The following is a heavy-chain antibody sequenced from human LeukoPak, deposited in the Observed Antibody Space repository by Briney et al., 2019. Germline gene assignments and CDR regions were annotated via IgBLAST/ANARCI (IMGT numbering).Heavy chain of an antibody. V-gene: IGHV3-7*01. Sequence: GGSLRLSCAASGFTFSSYSMNWVRQAPGKGLEWVANIKQDGSEKYYVDSVKGRFTISRDNAKNSLYLQMNSLRAEDTAVYYCARGDKSWEPIRYWGQGTLVTVSS. CDR1: GFTFSSYS. CDR3: ARGDKSWEPIRY. CDR2: IKQDGSEK. J-gene: IGHJ4*02. D-gene: IGHD1-26*01.